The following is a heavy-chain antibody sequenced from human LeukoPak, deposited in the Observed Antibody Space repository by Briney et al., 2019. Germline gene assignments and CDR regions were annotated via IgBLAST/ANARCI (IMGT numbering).Heavy chain of an antibody. CDR1: GFTFNSYW. Sequence: PGGSLRLSCAASGFTFNSYWMHWVRQAPGKGLVWVARISTDGSSTSYADSVKGRFTISRDNTKNTLFLQMNSLRAEDTAVYYCARDPSKWELPVDYWGQGTLVTVSS. CDR3: ARDPSKWELPVDY. D-gene: IGHD1-26*01. CDR2: ISTDGSST. J-gene: IGHJ4*02. V-gene: IGHV3-74*01.